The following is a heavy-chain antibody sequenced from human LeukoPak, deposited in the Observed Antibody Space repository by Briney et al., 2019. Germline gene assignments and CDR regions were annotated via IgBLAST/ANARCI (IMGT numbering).Heavy chain of an antibody. CDR1: GYTFTSYY. J-gene: IGHJ6*03. CDR3: ARDSCSSTSCYITLAGYMDV. V-gene: IGHV1-18*04. CDR2: ISAYNGNT. Sequence: ASVKVSCKASGYTFTSYYMHWVRQAPGQGLEWMGWISAYNGNTNYAQKLQGRVTMTTDTSTSTAYTELRSLRSDDTAVYYCARDSCSSTSCYITLAGYMDVWGKGTTVTVSS. D-gene: IGHD2-2*02.